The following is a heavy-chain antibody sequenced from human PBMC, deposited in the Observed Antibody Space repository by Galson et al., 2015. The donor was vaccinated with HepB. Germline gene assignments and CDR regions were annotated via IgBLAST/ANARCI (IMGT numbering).Heavy chain of an antibody. D-gene: IGHD1-1*01. CDR2: ISSSSSYI. V-gene: IGHV3-21*01. CDR3: ARDGGRQLERLGHPMDV. CDR1: GFTFSSYS. J-gene: IGHJ6*02. Sequence: SLRLSCAASGFTFSSYSMNWVRQAPGKGLEWVSSISSSSSYIYYADSVKGRFTISRDNAKNSLYLQMNSLRAEDTAVYYCARDGGRQLERLGHPMDVWGQGTTVTVSS.